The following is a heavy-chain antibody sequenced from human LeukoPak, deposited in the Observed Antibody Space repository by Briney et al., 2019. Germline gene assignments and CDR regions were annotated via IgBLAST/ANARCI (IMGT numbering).Heavy chain of an antibody. CDR2: ISGSGGST. D-gene: IGHD6-19*01. Sequence: GGSLRLSCAASGFTFSSYAMSWVRQAPGKGLEWVSGISGSGGSTYYADSVKGRFTISRDNSKNTLYLQMNSLRAEDTAVYYCAKAPKADPYQWLATPFDYWGQGTLVTVSS. CDR3: AKAPKADPYQWLATPFDY. V-gene: IGHV3-23*01. J-gene: IGHJ4*02. CDR1: GFTFSSYA.